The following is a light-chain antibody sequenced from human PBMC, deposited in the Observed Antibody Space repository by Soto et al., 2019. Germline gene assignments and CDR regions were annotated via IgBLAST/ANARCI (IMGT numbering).Light chain of an antibody. V-gene: IGKV3-11*01. CDR1: QSVGTY. CDR3: QQRSNWPVT. J-gene: IGKJ3*01. Sequence: EIVLTQSPATLSLSPGERAILSCRASQSVGTYLAWYQQKPGQAPRLLIYDASNRATGIPARFGGSGSGTDFTLTINSLEPEDFSVYYCQQRSNWPVTFRPRTKVDIK. CDR2: DAS.